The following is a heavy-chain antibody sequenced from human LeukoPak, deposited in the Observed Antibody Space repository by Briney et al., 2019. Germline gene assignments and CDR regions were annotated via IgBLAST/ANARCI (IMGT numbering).Heavy chain of an antibody. J-gene: IGHJ6*03. Sequence: PSETLSLTCTVSGGSISSYYWSWIRQPAGKGLEWIGRIYTSGSTNYNPSLKSRVTMSVDTSKNQFSLKLSSVTAADTAVYYCARDSGSLLWFGELDYYYYMDVWGKGTTVTISS. CDR1: GGSISSYY. CDR3: ARDSGSLLWFGELDYYYYMDV. V-gene: IGHV4-4*07. D-gene: IGHD3-10*01. CDR2: IYTSGST.